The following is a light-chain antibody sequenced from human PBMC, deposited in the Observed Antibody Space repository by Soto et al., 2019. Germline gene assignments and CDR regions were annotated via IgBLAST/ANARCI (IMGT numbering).Light chain of an antibody. J-gene: IGKJ1*01. Sequence: DIRMTQSPSSLSASVGDRVTITCRASQGISNYLAWYQQRPGKVPKLLIYAASTLQSGVPSRFSGSGSGTDFTLTISSLQPEDVATYYCQKYNSAPWTFGPGTKVEIK. CDR2: AAS. CDR1: QGISNY. CDR3: QKYNSAPWT. V-gene: IGKV1-27*01.